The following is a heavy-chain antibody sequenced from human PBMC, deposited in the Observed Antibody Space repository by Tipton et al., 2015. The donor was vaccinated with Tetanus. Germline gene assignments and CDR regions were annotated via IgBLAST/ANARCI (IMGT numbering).Heavy chain of an antibody. CDR3: ASHYGSGSDDAFDI. CDR1: GGSISSYY. CDR2: IYTSGST. D-gene: IGHD3-10*01. V-gene: IGHV4-4*07. J-gene: IGHJ3*02. Sequence: LSCTVSGGSISSYYWSWIRQPAGKGLEWIGRIYTSGSTNYNPSLKSRVTMSVDTSKNQFSLKLSSVTAADTAVYYCASHYGSGSDDAFDIWGQGTMVTVSS.